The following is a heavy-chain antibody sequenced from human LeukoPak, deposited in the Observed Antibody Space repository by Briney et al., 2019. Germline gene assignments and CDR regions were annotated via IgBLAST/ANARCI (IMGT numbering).Heavy chain of an antibody. CDR2: INQDGNVI. CDR1: GITFKAYW. CDR3: TTLPHRDSRGYHDL. Sequence: QTGGSLRLSCTGSGITFKAYWMNWVRQAPGKGLEWVANINQDGNVIHYADSVKGRFTTSRDNARSAVSLEMNSLTVEDTAVYYCTTLPHRDSRGYHDLGGQGILVAVSS. J-gene: IGHJ4*02. D-gene: IGHD3-22*01. V-gene: IGHV3-7*01.